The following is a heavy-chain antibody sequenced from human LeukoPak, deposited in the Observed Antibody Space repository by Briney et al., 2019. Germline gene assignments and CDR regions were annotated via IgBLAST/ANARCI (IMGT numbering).Heavy chain of an antibody. CDR3: ARLWDSPNWLEP. D-gene: IGHD1-26*01. Sequence: GESLKISCKGSGFSFSSYWVAWVRQMPGKGLEWMGIIYPGDSDTRYSPSFQGQVTISADKSISTAYLQWSSLKASDTAMYYCARLWDSPNWLEPWGQGTLVTVSS. J-gene: IGHJ5*02. CDR2: IYPGDSDT. CDR1: GFSFSSYW. V-gene: IGHV5-51*01.